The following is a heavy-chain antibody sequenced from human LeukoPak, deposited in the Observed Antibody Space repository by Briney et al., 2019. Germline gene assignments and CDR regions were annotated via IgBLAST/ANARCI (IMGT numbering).Heavy chain of an antibody. Sequence: SETLSLTCAVSGYSISSDNYWVWIRQPPGQGLEWTGGIYHSGSTYHNPSLKSRVTISVDTSKNQFSLKLSSVTAADTAVYYCARAPRDSSSSNYMRRFDYWGQGTLVTVSS. D-gene: IGHD3-22*01. CDR2: IYHSGST. CDR1: GYSISSDNY. V-gene: IGHV4-38-2*01. CDR3: ARAPRDSSSSNYMRRFDY. J-gene: IGHJ4*02.